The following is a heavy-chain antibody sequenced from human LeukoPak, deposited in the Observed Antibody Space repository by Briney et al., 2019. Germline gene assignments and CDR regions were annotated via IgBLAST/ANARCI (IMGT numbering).Heavy chain of an antibody. Sequence: SETLSLTCTVSGGSISSSSYYWGWIRQPPGKGLEWIGSIYYSGSTYYNPSLKSRVTISVDRSKNQFSLKLSSVTAADTAVYYCARAGYGSGSYDYWGQGTLVTVSS. CDR2: IYYSGST. V-gene: IGHV4-39*07. J-gene: IGHJ4*02. CDR3: ARAGYGSGSYDY. CDR1: GGSISSSSYY. D-gene: IGHD3-10*01.